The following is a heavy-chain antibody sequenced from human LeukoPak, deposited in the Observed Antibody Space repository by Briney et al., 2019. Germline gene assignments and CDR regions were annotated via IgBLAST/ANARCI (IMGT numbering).Heavy chain of an antibody. CDR1: GYTFTSYD. CDR2: INPNSGGT. V-gene: IGHV1-2*02. Sequence: ASVKVSCKASGYTFTSYDINWVRQATGQGLEWMGWINPNSGGTNYAQKFQGRVTMTRDTSISTAYMELSRLRSDDTAVYYCAGEYSYGYGPIDYWGQGTLVTVSS. D-gene: IGHD5-18*01. J-gene: IGHJ4*02. CDR3: AGEYSYGYGPIDY.